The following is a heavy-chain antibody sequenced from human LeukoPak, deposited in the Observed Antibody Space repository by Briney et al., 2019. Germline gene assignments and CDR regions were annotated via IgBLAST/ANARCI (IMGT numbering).Heavy chain of an antibody. D-gene: IGHD3-3*01. Sequence: PSQTLSLTCAVSGVSITSDTYYWSWIRQPPGKGLEWIGYILHSGSTYHNPSLKSRVTILVDTSKNQFSLKLSSVTAADTAVYFCARTRDFWSAYFDYWGQGFLVTVSS. CDR1: GVSITSDTYY. J-gene: IGHJ4*02. V-gene: IGHV4-30-2*01. CDR2: ILHSGST. CDR3: ARTRDFWSAYFDY.